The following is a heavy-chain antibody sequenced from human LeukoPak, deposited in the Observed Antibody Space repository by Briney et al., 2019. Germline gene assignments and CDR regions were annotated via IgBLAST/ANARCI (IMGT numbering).Heavy chain of an antibody. J-gene: IGHJ4*02. V-gene: IGHV3-23*01. D-gene: IGHD4/OR15-4a*01. CDR1: GFTFSSYS. CDR2: ISGSGGST. CDR3: ARRAGAYSHPYDY. Sequence: GGSLRLSCAASGFTFSSYSMHWVRQSPGKGLEWVSAISGSGGSTYYADSVKGRFTISRDNSKNTLYLQMNSLRAEDTAVYYCARRAGAYSHPYDYWGQGTLVTVSS.